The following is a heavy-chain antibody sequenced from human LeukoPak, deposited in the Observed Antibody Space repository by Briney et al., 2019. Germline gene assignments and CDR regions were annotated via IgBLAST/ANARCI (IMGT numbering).Heavy chain of an antibody. J-gene: IGHJ4*02. CDR3: AKVRESLLWFGELLQVDFDY. V-gene: IGHV3-23*01. CDR1: GFTFSSYA. Sequence: PGGSLRLSCAASGFTFSSYAMSWVRQAPGKGLEWVSAISGSGGSTYYADSVKGRFTISRDNSKNTLYLQMNSLRAEDTAVYYCAKVRESLLWFGELLQVDFDYWGQGTLVTVSS. D-gene: IGHD3-10*01. CDR2: ISGSGGST.